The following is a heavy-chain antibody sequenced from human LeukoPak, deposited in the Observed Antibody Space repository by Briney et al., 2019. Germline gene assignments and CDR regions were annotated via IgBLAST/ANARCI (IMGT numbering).Heavy chain of an antibody. V-gene: IGHV4-34*01. CDR1: GGSFSGYY. J-gene: IGHJ5*02. CDR2: INHSGST. D-gene: IGHD5-12*01. Sequence: SETLSLTCAVYGGSFSGYYWSWIRQPPGKGLEWIEEINHSGSTNYNPSLKSRVTISVDTSKNQFSLKLSSVTAADTAVYYCASSDVEWLRLFDPWGQGTLVTVSS. CDR3: ASSDVEWLRLFDP.